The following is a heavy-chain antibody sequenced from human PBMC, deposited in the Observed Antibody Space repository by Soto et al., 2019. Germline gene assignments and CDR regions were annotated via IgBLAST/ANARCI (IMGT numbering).Heavy chain of an antibody. CDR2: IIPIVGTA. V-gene: IGHV1-69*12. D-gene: IGHD6-19*01. J-gene: IGHJ4*02. CDR3: ARVAEAVPHYYFDT. Sequence: QVQLVQSGAEVKKPGSSVKVSCKASGGTFSSYAISWVRQAPGQGLEWMGGIIPIVGTANYAQQVQGRVTITEDESTSTAYRELSSLSSEDPAVYYCARVAEAVPHYYFDTWGKGTLVTVSS. CDR1: GGTFSSYA.